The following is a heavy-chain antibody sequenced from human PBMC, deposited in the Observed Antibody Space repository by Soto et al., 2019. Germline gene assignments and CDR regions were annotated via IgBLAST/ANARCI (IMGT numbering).Heavy chain of an antibody. Sequence: QVQLVQSGAEVKKPGASVKVTCKASGYTFTSYYMHWVRQAPGQGLEWMGIINPSGGSTSYAQKFQGRVTMTRDTSTSTVYMDLSSLRSEDTAVYYCARDEGSGYYFDYWGQGTLVTVSS. CDR2: INPSGGST. D-gene: IGHD2-15*01. CDR1: GYTFTSYY. V-gene: IGHV1-46*01. CDR3: ARDEGSGYYFDY. J-gene: IGHJ4*02.